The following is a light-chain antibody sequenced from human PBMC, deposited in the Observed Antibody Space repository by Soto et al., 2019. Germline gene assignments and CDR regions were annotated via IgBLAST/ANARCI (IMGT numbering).Light chain of an antibody. CDR1: QSVSSY. Sequence: EIVLTQSPATLSLSPGERATLSCRASQSVSSYLAWYQQKPGQAPRLLIYDASNRATGIPARFSGSASGTDFTRTISSLEPEDFAVYYCQQRSNWPPRLTFGGGTKVEIK. CDR2: DAS. J-gene: IGKJ4*01. V-gene: IGKV3-11*01. CDR3: QQRSNWPPRLT.